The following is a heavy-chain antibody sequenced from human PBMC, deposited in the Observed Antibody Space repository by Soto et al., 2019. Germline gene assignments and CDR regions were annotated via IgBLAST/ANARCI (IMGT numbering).Heavy chain of an antibody. D-gene: IGHD4-4*01. V-gene: IGHV1-46*02. CDR2: INPSDST. Sequence: ASVKVSCKAPEHIFNNYYMHWVRQAPGQGLEWLGIINPSDSTAYAQNLQGRVTITRDTSTSTVYMELRSLRSEDTAVYFCSRVFLVHYSRASKVLRGPGPLVTVFS. CDR3: SRVFLVHYSRASKVL. J-gene: IGHJ4*02. CDR1: EHIFNNYY.